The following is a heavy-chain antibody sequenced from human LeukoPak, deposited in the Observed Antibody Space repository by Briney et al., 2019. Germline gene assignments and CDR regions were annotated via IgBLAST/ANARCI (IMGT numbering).Heavy chain of an antibody. Sequence: GGSLRLSCAASGFTLSTYGMHWVRQAPGKGLEWVAVISYDGSNKYYADSVKGRFTISRDNSNDTVYLQMNSLRAEDTAVYYCARDFNSYEGMDVWGQGTTVTVSS. D-gene: IGHD3-16*01. CDR1: GFTLSTYG. CDR3: ARDFNSYEGMDV. V-gene: IGHV3-30*03. CDR2: ISYDGSNK. J-gene: IGHJ6*02.